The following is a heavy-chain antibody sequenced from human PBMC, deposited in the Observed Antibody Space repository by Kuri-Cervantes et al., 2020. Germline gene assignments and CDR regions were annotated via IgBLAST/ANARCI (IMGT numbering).Heavy chain of an antibody. CDR3: ARYGSGDFDI. Sequence: LSLTCEASGFTFSSYWMSWVRQAPGKGLEWVSSISSSSGYIYYADSVKGRFTISRDNAKNSLYLQMNSLRAEDTAVYYCARYGSGDFDIWGQGTMVTVSS. CDR2: ISSSSGYI. J-gene: IGHJ3*02. V-gene: IGHV3-21*01. CDR1: GFTFSSYW. D-gene: IGHD3-3*01.